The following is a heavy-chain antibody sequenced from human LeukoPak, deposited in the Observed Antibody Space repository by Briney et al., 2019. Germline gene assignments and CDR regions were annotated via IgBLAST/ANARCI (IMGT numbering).Heavy chain of an antibody. CDR1: GYTFTSYD. V-gene: IGHV1-3*01. D-gene: IGHD2-15*01. J-gene: IGHJ4*02. CDR3: ARDPGRQLLPQDY. Sequence: ASVKVSCKASGYTFTSYDINWVRQAPGQRLEWMGWINAGNGNTKYSQKFQGRVTITRDTSASTAYMELSSLRSEDTAVYYCARDPGRQLLPQDYWGQGTLVTVSS. CDR2: INAGNGNT.